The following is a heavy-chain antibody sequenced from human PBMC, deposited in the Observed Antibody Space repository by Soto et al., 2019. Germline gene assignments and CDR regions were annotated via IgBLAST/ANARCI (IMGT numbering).Heavy chain of an antibody. CDR1: GFAFSTFD. D-gene: IGHD3-10*01. CDR2: IGTLSDT. CDR3: ARGRSFSYDSTPPPMFDP. Sequence: GGSLRLSCAGSGFAFSTFDIHWARQAPGKGLEWVSGIGTLSDTFYAASVQVRFTISRQNAKHSVYLQMNSLRAGDTAFYYCARGRSFSYDSTPPPMFDPWGQGTLVTVSS. V-gene: IGHV3-13*01. J-gene: IGHJ5*02.